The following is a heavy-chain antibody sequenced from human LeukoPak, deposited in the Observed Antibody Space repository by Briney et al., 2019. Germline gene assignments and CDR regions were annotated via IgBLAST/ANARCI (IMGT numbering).Heavy chain of an antibody. CDR1: GGSITGSNW. D-gene: IGHD4-23*01. J-gene: IGHJ4*02. V-gene: IGHV4-4*02. Sequence: SETLSLTCAVSGGSITGSNWWSWVRQSPGKGLEWIGEIYYSGSTNYNPSLKSRVTISVDTSKNQFSLKLSSVTAANTAVYYCARSYGGNLYFDYWGQGTLVTVSS. CDR2: IYYSGST. CDR3: ARSYGGNLYFDY.